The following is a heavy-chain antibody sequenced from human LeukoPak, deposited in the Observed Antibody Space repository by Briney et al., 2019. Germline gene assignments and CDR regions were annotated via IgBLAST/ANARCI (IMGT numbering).Heavy chain of an antibody. J-gene: IGHJ3*02. D-gene: IGHD5-24*01. CDR2: IYYSGST. Sequence: PSETLSLTCTVSGGSISSYYWNGIRQPPGKGLEWIGYIYYSGSTNYNPSLKSRVTISVDTSKNQFSLKLSSVTAADTAVYYCAGRLWRRDGYNLSAFGIWGQGTMVTVSS. CDR1: GGSISSYY. V-gene: IGHV4-59*01. CDR3: AGRLWRRDGYNLSAFGI.